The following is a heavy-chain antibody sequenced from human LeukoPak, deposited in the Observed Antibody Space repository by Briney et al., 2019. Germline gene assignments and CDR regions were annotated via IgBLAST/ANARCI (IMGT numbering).Heavy chain of an antibody. V-gene: IGHV4-59*11. CDR1: GGSISSHY. CDR3: ARFKLWGSSGYYLGYFDY. CDR2: IYYSGST. Sequence: PSETLSLSCTVSGGSISSHYWSWIRQPPGKGLEWIGYIYYSGSTNYNPSLKSRVTISVDTPKNQFSLKLSSMTAAETAVYYCARFKLWGSSGYYLGYFDYWGQGTLVTVSS. J-gene: IGHJ4*02. D-gene: IGHD3-22*01.